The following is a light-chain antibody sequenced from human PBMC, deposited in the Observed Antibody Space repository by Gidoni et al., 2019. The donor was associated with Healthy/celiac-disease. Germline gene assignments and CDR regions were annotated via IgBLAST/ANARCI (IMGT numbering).Light chain of an antibody. CDR1: TSNIGHNP. V-gene: IGLV1-51*02. CDR3: GSWDNTLSVYV. CDR2: ENS. Sequence: QSVLTQPPSVSAAPGQKVTISCSGRTSNIGHNPVSWYQHLPGTAPKLLIYENSQRTSGIPDRFSASKSGTSATLGITGLQTGDEADYYCGSWDNTLSVYVFGTGTKVNVL. J-gene: IGLJ1*01.